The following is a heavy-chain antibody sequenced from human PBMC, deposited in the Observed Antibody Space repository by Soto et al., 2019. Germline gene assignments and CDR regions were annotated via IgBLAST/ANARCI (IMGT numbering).Heavy chain of an antibody. CDR1: GFTFGNYG. CDR3: AKHIGTLTGTSDY. CDR2: ISDRGGST. D-gene: IGHD4-17*01. Sequence: PXESLSPSCAASGFTFGNYGMSRFRQVPGKGLEWVSVISDRGGSTYYADSVKGRFTVSRDNSKNTLYLRMNSLRADDTALYYCAKHIGTLTGTSDYWGQGPLVTVSS. J-gene: IGHJ4*02. V-gene: IGHV3-23*01.